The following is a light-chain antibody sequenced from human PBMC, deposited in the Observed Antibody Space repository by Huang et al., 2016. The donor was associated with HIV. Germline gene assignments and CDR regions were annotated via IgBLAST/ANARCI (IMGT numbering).Light chain of an antibody. J-gene: IGKJ4*01. CDR1: QSLVHDNGYSY. V-gene: IGKV2-28*01. Sequence: DIVMTQSPLSLPVTPGEPASISCRSNQSLVHDNGYSYLDWYLQKPGQSPQVLIYMASVRAPGIPDSFSGGGSGTNFTLEINRVDAEDVGTYYCMQSLQSLTFGGGTRLEIK. CDR3: MQSLQSLT. CDR2: MAS.